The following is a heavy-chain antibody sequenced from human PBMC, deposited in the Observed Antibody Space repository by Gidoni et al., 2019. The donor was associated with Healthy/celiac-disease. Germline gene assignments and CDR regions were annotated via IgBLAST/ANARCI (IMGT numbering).Heavy chain of an antibody. CDR3: ARELIERGAFDI. V-gene: IGHV3-66*01. J-gene: IGHJ3*02. CDR2: IYSGGST. Sequence: EVQLVESGGGLVQPGGSLRLSCAASGCTVSSNYMSWVRQAPGKGLGWVSVIYSGGSTYYADSVKGRFTISRDNSKNTLYLQMNSLRAEDTAVYYCARELIERGAFDIWGQGTMVTVSS. CDR1: GCTVSSNY.